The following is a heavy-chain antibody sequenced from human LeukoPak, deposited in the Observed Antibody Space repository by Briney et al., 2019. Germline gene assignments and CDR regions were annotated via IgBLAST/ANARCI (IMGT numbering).Heavy chain of an antibody. CDR3: ARGYCTSSSCYNDY. CDR2: MSFDVNNK. V-gene: IGHV3-30*04. D-gene: IGHD2-2*02. Sequence: GGSLRLSCATSGFTFSSYAFHWVRQAPGKGLEWVATMSFDVNNKYYADSVRGRFTISRVNSKNTLYLQMNSLRAEDTAVYSCARGYCTSSSCYNDYWGQGTLVTVSS. CDR1: GFTFSSYA. J-gene: IGHJ4*02.